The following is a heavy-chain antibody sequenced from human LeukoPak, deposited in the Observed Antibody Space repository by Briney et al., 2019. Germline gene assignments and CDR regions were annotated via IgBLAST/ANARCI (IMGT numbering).Heavy chain of an antibody. D-gene: IGHD3-3*01. V-gene: IGHV1-2*02. J-gene: IGHJ4*02. CDR1: GYTFTGYY. CDR2: INPNSGGT. Sequence: ASVKVSCKASGYTFTGYYMHWVRQAPGQGLEWMGWINPNSGGTNYAQKFQGRVTMTRDTSISTAYMKLSRLRSDDTAVYYWARGFLEWLSYSIYFDYWGQGTLVTVSS. CDR3: ARGFLEWLSYSIYFDY.